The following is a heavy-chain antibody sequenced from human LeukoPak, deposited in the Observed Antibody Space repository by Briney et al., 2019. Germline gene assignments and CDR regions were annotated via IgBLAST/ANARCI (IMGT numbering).Heavy chain of an antibody. CDR1: GDSISTNEW. CDR2: VFHSGST. J-gene: IGHJ4*02. CDR3: ARDLAVAGTNYFDF. D-gene: IGHD6-19*01. Sequence: PSETLSLTCSVSGDSISTNEWWSWVRQPPGKGLEWIGEVFHSGSTSYNPSLKSRVTISIDKSKNQFSLEVTSVTAADTAIYYCARDLAVAGTNYFDFWGQGVLVTVSS. V-gene: IGHV4-4*02.